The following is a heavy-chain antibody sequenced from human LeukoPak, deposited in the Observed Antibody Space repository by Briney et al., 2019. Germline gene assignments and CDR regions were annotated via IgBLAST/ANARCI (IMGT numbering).Heavy chain of an antibody. D-gene: IGHD4-17*01. V-gene: IGHV1-18*01. J-gene: IGHJ4*02. CDR2: ISAYNGNT. CDR1: GYTFTSYG. Sequence: WASVKVSCKASGYTFTSYGISWVRQAPGQGLEWMGWISAYNGNTNYAQKLQGRVTMTTDTSTSTAYMELRSLRSDDTAVYYCARDSLDYGDYVDLVPFDYWGQGTLVTVSS. CDR3: ARDSLDYGDYVDLVPFDY.